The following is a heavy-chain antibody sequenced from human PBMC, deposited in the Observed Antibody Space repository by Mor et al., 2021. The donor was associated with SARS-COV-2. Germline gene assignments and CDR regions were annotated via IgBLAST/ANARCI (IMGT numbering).Heavy chain of an antibody. V-gene: IGHV3-73*01. D-gene: IGHD3-22*01. Sequence: AYAASVKGRFTISRDDSKNTAYLQMNSLKTEDTAVYYCTSTLYYYDSSGTRATDYWGQGTLVTVSS. J-gene: IGHJ4*02. CDR3: TSTLYYYDSSGTRATDY.